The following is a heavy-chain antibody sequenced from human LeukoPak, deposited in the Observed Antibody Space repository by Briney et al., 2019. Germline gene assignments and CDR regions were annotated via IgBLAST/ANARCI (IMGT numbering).Heavy chain of an antibody. CDR1: GFTFSSYA. CDR2: ISGSGGST. D-gene: IGHD2-15*01. V-gene: IGHV3-23*01. J-gene: IGHJ4*02. Sequence: PGGSLRLSCAASGFTFSSYAMSWVRQAPGKGLEWVSAISGSGGSTYYADSVKGRFTVSRDNSKNTLYLQMNSLRPEDTSVYYCAKDPGYCSGGFCFYFDFWGQGTLVTVSS. CDR3: AKDPGYCSGGFCFYFDF.